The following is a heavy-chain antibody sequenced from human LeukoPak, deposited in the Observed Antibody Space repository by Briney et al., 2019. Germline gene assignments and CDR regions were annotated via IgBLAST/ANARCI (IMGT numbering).Heavy chain of an antibody. V-gene: IGHV1-18*01. D-gene: IGHD3-3*01. CDR1: GYTFTSYG. CDR2: ISAYNGNT. CDR3: ARVIAPVLRFLEWLPHEGFDY. J-gene: IGHJ4*02. Sequence: ASVKVSCKASGYTFTSYGISWVRQAPGQGLEWMGWISAYNGNTNYAQKLQGRVTMTTDTSTSTAYMELRSLRSDDTAVYYCARVIAPVLRFLEWLPHEGFDYWGQGTLVTVSS.